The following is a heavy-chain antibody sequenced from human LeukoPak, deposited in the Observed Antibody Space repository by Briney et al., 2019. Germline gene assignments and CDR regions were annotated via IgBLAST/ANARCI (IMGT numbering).Heavy chain of an antibody. CDR1: GFTFSSYA. J-gene: IGHJ3*02. CDR2: ISSNGGST. CDR3: VKQFWDGGYHNAFDI. V-gene: IGHV3-64D*06. Sequence: GGSLRLSCSASGFTFSSYAMHWVCQAPGKGLEYVSAISSNGGSTYYADSAKGRFTISRDNSKNTLYLQMSSLRAEDTAVYYCVKQFWDGGYHNAFDIWGQGTMVTVSS. D-gene: IGHD5-18*01.